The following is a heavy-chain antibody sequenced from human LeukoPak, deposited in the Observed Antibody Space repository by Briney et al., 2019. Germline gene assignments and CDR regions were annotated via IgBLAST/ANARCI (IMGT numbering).Heavy chain of an antibody. J-gene: IGHJ4*02. CDR3: ARTEGGYDWGGFDY. V-gene: IGHV1-69*06. CDR2: IIPIFGTA. D-gene: IGHD5-12*01. Sequence: GASVKVSCKASGGTFSSYAISWVRQAPGQRLEWMGGIIPIFGTANYAQKFQGRVTITADKSTSTAYMELSSLRSEDTAVYYCARTEGGYDWGGFDYWGQGTLVTVSS. CDR1: GGTFSSYA.